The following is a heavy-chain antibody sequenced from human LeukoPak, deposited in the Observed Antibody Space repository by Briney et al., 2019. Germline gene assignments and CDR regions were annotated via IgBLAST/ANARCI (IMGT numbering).Heavy chain of an antibody. V-gene: IGHV3-23*01. CDR2: ISGSGYTT. Sequence: GGSLRLSCAASGFTFSSYAMSWVRQAPGRGLEWVLSISGSGYTTHYADSVKGRFTISRDNSKNALFLQVNSLRAEDTAVYCCAKSGPYCGSTTCNYFDYWGQGTLVTVSS. J-gene: IGHJ4*02. D-gene: IGHD2-2*01. CDR1: GFTFSSYA. CDR3: AKSGPYCGSTTCNYFDY.